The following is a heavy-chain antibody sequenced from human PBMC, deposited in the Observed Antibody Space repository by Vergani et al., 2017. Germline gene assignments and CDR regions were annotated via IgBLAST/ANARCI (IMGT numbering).Heavy chain of an antibody. D-gene: IGHD4-23*01. CDR1: GFTFSRYW. J-gene: IGHJ5*02. CDR3: ARISPAYGGGFYP. CDR2: SNSDGSST. Sequence: EVQLVESGGGLVQPGGSLRLSCAASGFTFSRYWMHWVRQAPGKGLVWVSRSNSDGSSTSYADSVNGRFTISRDNAKNTLYLQMNSLRAEDTAVYYCARISPAYGGGFYPWGQGTLVTVSS. V-gene: IGHV3-74*01.